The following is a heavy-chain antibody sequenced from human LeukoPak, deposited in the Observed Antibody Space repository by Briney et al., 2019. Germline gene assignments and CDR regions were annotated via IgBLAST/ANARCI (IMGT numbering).Heavy chain of an antibody. CDR1: GFTVSSNY. CDR3: AKIQRPAACNYYYYYMDV. CDR2: IYSGGST. J-gene: IGHJ6*03. Sequence: PGGSLRLSCAASGFTVSSNYMSWVRQAQGKGVEWVSVIYSGGSTYYADSVKGRFTISRDNSKNTLYLQMNSLRAEDTAVYYCAKIQRPAACNYYYYYMDVWGKGTTVTVSS. V-gene: IGHV3-53*01. D-gene: IGHD6-13*01.